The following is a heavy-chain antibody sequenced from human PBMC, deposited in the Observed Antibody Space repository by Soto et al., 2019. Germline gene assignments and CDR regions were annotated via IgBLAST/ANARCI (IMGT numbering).Heavy chain of an antibody. CDR3: ARVDYDILTGYLSWFDP. CDR1: GGSISSGGYS. Sequence: SETLSLTCAVSGGSISSGGYSWSWIRQPPGKGLEWIGYIYHSGSTYYNPSLKSRVTISVDRSKNQFSLKLSSVTAADTAVYYCARVDYDILTGYLSWFDPWGQGTLVTVSS. D-gene: IGHD3-9*01. CDR2: IYHSGST. J-gene: IGHJ5*02. V-gene: IGHV4-30-2*01.